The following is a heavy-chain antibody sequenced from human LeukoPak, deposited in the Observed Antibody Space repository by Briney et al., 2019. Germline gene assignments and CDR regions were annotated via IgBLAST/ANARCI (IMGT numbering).Heavy chain of an antibody. J-gene: IGHJ4*02. Sequence: PSETLSLTCSVSGGSFDSDNHYWGWIRQPPGKGLEWIGSILYTGTTYYNPSLQSRISISIVRSKTQLSLKLTSVTAADTAKYYCTRHLSRRKDFRGPGVLVSVSS. CDR3: TRHLSRRKDF. V-gene: IGHV4-39*03. D-gene: IGHD3-3*02. CDR1: GGSFDSDNHY. CDR2: ILYTGTT.